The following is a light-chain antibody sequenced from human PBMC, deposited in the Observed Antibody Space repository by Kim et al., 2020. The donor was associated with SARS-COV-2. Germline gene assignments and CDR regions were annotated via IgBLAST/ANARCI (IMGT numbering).Light chain of an antibody. J-gene: IGLJ3*02. CDR2: AVT. V-gene: IGLV2-14*03. CDR3: ISFTTTTTWV. CDR1: SSDTGAYNY. Sequence: GHAVSIPRTGTSSDTGAYNYGSWFQQHPGKAPELMIYAVTERPSGVSNRFSGSKSGNTASLTISGLQAEDEADYYCISFTTTTTWVFGGGTQLTVL.